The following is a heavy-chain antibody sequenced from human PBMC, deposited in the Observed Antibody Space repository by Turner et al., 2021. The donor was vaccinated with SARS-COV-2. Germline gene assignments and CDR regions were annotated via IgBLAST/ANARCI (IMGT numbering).Heavy chain of an antibody. D-gene: IGHD4-4*01. J-gene: IGHJ4*02. Sequence: EVQLVESGGGLVKPGGSLRLLCSASGFTLCSYSMNWVRQAPGKGLEWVSSISSSSSYRYYADAVNGRFTISRDNSKNTLYLQMNSLRAEDTAVYYCAKQQGLYSNPMYYFDYWGQGTLVTVSS. V-gene: IGHV3-21*01. CDR3: AKQQGLYSNPMYYFDY. CDR2: ISSSSSYR. CDR1: GFTLCSYS.